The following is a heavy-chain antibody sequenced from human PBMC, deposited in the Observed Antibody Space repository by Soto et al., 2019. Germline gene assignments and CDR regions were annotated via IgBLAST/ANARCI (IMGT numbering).Heavy chain of an antibody. CDR3: AKDRTYYYGSGSD. CDR2: ISYDGSNK. J-gene: IGHJ4*02. CDR1: GFTFSSYG. V-gene: IGHV3-30*18. D-gene: IGHD3-10*01. Sequence: GGSLRLSCAASGFTFSSYGMHWVRQAPGKGLEWVAVISYDGSNKYYADSVKGRFTISRDNSKNTLYLQMNSLRAEDTAVYYCAKDRTYYYGSGSDWGQGTLVTVSS.